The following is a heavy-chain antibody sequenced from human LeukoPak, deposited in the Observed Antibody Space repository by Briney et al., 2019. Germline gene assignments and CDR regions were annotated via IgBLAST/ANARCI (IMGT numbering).Heavy chain of an antibody. J-gene: IGHJ4*02. CDR2: IWYDGSNK. V-gene: IGHV3-33*01. CDR1: GFTFSSYG. D-gene: IGHD3-3*01. CDR3: ARGVELRFLEWYFDY. Sequence: GGSLRLSCAASGFTFSSYGMHWVRQAPGKGLEWVAVIWYDGSNKYYADSVKGRFTISRDNSKNTLYLQMNSLRAEDTAVYYCARGVELRFLEWYFDYWGQGTLVTVSS.